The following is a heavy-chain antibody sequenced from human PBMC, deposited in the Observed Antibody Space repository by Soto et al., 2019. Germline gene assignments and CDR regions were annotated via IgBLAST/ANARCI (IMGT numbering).Heavy chain of an antibody. CDR1: GGSISSGDYY. CDR2: IYYSGST. CDR3: ARDLTSGTSRGMDV. V-gene: IGHV4-30-4*01. Sequence: PSETLSLTCTVSGGSISSGDYYWSWIRQPPGKGLEWIGYIYYSGSTYYNPSLKSRVTISVDTSKNQFSLKLSSVTAADTAVYYCARDLTSGTSRGMDVWGQGTTVTVSS. D-gene: IGHD2-2*01. J-gene: IGHJ6*02.